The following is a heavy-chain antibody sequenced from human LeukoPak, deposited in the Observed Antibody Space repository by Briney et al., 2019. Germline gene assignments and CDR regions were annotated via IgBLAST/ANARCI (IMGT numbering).Heavy chain of an antibody. V-gene: IGHV3-11*03. D-gene: IGHD1-26*01. CDR2: VSGTSSYT. Sequence: GGSLRLSCAASGFTFSDYYMNWIRQAPGKGLEWVSYVSGTSSYTNYADSVKGRFTISRDNAKNSLCLQMNSLRAEDTAVYYCARMVVNSERYLDYWGQGTLVTVSS. CDR3: ARMVVNSERYLDY. CDR1: GFTFSDYY. J-gene: IGHJ4*02.